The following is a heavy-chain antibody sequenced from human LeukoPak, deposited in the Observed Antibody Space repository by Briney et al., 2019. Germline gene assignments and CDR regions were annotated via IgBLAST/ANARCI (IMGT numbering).Heavy chain of an antibody. CDR2: ISAYNGNT. D-gene: IGHD2-15*01. CDR3: ARAPVPQYCSDGSCYYYFDY. V-gene: IGHV1-18*01. Sequence: GASVKVSCKASGYTFTSYGISWVRQAPGQGLEWMGWISAYNGNTNYAQKLQGRVTMTTDTSTSTAYMELRSLRSDDTAVYYCARAPVPQYCSDGSCYYYFDYWGQGTLVTVSS. CDR1: GYTFTSYG. J-gene: IGHJ4*02.